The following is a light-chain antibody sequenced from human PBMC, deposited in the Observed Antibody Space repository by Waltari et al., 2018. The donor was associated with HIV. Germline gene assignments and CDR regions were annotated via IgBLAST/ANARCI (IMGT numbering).Light chain of an antibody. J-gene: IGKJ3*01. V-gene: IGKV3-11*01. CDR2: DAS. CDR3: QQSAYWPIT. Sequence: EIVLTQSPATLSLSPGERATLSCRDSQSVNNYLAWYQQKPGPAPRLLIYDASNRATGIPARFSGRGYGKDFTLTISSLESEDFAVYYCQQSAYWPITFGPGTKVDI. CDR1: QSVNNY.